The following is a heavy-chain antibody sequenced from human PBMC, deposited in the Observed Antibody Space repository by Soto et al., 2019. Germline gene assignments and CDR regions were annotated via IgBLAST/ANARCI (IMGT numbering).Heavy chain of an antibody. J-gene: IGHJ4*02. D-gene: IGHD2-15*01. Sequence: LSLTCTVSGGSISSSSYYWGWIRQPPGKGLEWIGGIYYSGSTYYNPSLKSRVTISVDTSKNQFSLKLSSVTAADTAVYYCARHGEGGYCSGGTCYAVPGPTDYWGQGTLVTVSS. CDR3: ARHGEGGYCSGGTCYAVPGPTDY. CDR2: IYYSGST. CDR1: GGSISSSSYY. V-gene: IGHV4-39*01.